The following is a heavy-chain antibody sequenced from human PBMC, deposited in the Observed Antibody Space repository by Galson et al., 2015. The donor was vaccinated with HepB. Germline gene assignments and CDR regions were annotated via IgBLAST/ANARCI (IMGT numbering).Heavy chain of an antibody. J-gene: IGHJ5*02. CDR1: GDSVSSNSAA. V-gene: IGHV6-1*01. D-gene: IGHD6-19*01. CDR3: ARASQQWLARPLNWFDP. Sequence: CAISGDSVSSNSAAWNWIRQSPSRGLEWLGRTYYRSKWYNDYAVSVKSRITINPDTSKNQFSLQLNSVTPEDTAVYYCARASQQWLARPLNWFDPWGQGTLVTVSS. CDR2: TYYRSKWYN.